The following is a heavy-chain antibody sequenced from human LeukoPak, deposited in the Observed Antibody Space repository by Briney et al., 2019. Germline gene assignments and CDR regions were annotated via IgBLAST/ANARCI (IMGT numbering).Heavy chain of an antibody. D-gene: IGHD3-22*01. J-gene: IGHJ4*02. CDR1: GFTVSSNY. Sequence: GGSLRLSCAASGFTVSSNYMSWVRQAPGKGLEWVSVIYSGGSTYYADSVKGRFTISRDNSKNTLYLQMNSLRAEDTAVYYCARDLATTGVDSSGYYNDYWGQGTLVTVSS. CDR2: IYSGGST. CDR3: ARDLATTGVDSSGYYNDY. V-gene: IGHV3-66*01.